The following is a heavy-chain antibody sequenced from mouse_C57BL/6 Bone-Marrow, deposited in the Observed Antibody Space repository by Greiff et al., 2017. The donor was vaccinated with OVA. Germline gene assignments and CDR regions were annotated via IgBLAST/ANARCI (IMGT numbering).Heavy chain of an antibody. J-gene: IGHJ2*01. V-gene: IGHV1-50*01. Sequence: QVQLQQSGAELVKPGASVKLSCKASGYTFTSYWMQWVKQRPGQGLEWIGEIDPSGSYTNYNQKFKGKATLTVDTSSSTAYMPLSSLTTEDSAVDYCAGGSTVVATGYWGRGTALTVTS. CDR3: AGGSTVVATGY. CDR1: GYTFTSYW. D-gene: IGHD1-1*01. CDR2: IDPSGSYT.